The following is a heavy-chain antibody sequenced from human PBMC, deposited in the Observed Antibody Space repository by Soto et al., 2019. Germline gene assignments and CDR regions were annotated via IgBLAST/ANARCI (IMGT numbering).Heavy chain of an antibody. Sequence: QVQLVQSGAEVKKPGSSVKVSCKASGGTFSTYGVSWVRQAPGQGLEWMGGIIPIYGSTNYAQNFQGRVIITADEATSQAYLGLSSLRSDDTAVYFCARETGYCTTTTCRQAIYAMGVWGQGTTVTVSS. CDR2: IIPIYGST. D-gene: IGHD2-2*01. CDR1: GGTFSTYG. J-gene: IGHJ6*02. V-gene: IGHV1-69*01. CDR3: ARETGYCTTTTCRQAIYAMGV.